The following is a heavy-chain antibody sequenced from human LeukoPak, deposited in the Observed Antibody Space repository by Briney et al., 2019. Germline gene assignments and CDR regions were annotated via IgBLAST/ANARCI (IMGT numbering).Heavy chain of an antibody. CDR1: GGSISSSSYY. Sequence: SETLSLTCTVSGGSISSSSYYWGWIRQPPGKGLEWIGEIYHSGSTNYNPSLKSRVTISVDKSKNQFSLKLSSVTAADTAVYYCARGYCTNGVCYTGSIYYMDVWGKGTTVTVSS. CDR3: ARGYCTNGVCYTGSIYYMDV. V-gene: IGHV4-39*07. J-gene: IGHJ6*03. D-gene: IGHD2-8*01. CDR2: IYHSGST.